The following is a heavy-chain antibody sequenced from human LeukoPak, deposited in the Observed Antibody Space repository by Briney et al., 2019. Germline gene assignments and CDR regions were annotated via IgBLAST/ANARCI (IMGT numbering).Heavy chain of an antibody. CDR3: AREVDFGSFDP. V-gene: IGHV3-21*01. J-gene: IGHJ5*02. Sequence: GGSLRLSCAASGFTFSSYSMNWVRQAPGKGLEWVSSISSSSSYIYYADSVKGRFTISRDDAKNSLYLQMNSLRAEDTAVYYCAREVDFGSFDPWGQGTLVTVSS. CDR2: ISSSSSYI. CDR1: GFTFSSYS. D-gene: IGHD3-3*01.